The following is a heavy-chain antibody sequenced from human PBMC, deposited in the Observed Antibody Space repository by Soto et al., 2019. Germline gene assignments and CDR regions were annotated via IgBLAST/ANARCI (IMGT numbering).Heavy chain of an antibody. J-gene: IGHJ4*02. CDR2: INAGNGNT. CDR1: GYTFTSYA. V-gene: IGHV1-3*01. D-gene: IGHD1-26*01. Sequence: QVQLVQSGAEVKKPGASVKVSCKASGYTFTSYAMHWVRQAPGQRREWMGWINAGNGNTKYSQKFQGRVTITRDTSASTPYMELSTQRSDDTAVYYCARDVGATGHWGKGRLVT. CDR3: ARDVGATGH.